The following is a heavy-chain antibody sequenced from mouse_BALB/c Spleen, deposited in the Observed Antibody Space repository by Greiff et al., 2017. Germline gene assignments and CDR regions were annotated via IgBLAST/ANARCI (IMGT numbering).Heavy chain of an antibody. D-gene: IGHD2-3*01. CDR1: GFTFSSFG. CDR3: ARDYDGYSYAMDY. CDR2: ISSGSSTI. V-gene: IGHV5-17*02. Sequence: VQLKESGGGLVQPGGSRKLSCAASGFTFSSFGMHWVRQAPEKGLEWVAYISSGSSTIYYADTVKGRFTISRDNPKNTLFLQMTSLRSEDTAMYYCARDYDGYSYAMDYWGQGTSVTVSS. J-gene: IGHJ4*01.